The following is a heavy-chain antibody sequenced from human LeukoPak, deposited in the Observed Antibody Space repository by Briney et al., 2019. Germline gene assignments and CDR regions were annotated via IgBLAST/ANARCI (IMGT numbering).Heavy chain of an antibody. CDR2: IYHSGST. Sequence: PSETLSLTCAVSGGSISSSNWWSWVRQPPGKGLEWIGEIYHSGSTNYNPSLKSRVTISVDKSKNQFSLKLSSVTAADTAVYYCARDPRGYRGYPVFDYWGQGTLVTVSS. V-gene: IGHV4-4*02. D-gene: IGHD5-12*01. J-gene: IGHJ4*02. CDR3: ARDPRGYRGYPVFDY. CDR1: GGSISSSNW.